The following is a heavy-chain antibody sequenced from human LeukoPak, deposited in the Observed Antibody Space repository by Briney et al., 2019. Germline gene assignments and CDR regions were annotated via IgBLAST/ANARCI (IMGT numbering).Heavy chain of an antibody. CDR2: ISYDGNTE. Sequence: PGGSLRLSCAASGLIFSNYGMHWVRQAPGNGLQWVAFISYDGNTEYVGDSVQGRFTVSRDNTENTLYLQMNSLRADDSAVYFCAKGGYYDVLSAYDHWGQGTLVTVSS. V-gene: IGHV3-30*18. CDR1: GLIFSNYG. CDR3: AKGGYYDVLSAYDH. J-gene: IGHJ4*02. D-gene: IGHD3-3*01.